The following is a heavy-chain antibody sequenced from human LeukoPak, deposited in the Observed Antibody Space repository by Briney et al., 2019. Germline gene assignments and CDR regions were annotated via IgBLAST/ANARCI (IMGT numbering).Heavy chain of an antibody. D-gene: IGHD7-27*01. CDR3: ASRKLGNDY. J-gene: IGHJ4*01. CDR1: GGSFSTYY. CDR2: INHSGST. Sequence: SETLSLTCAVYGGSFSTYYWSWIRQPPGKGLEWIGEINHSGSTNNNPSLKSRVTISVDTSKNQFSLKLSSVTAADTAVYYCASRKLGNDYWGQGTLVTVSS. V-gene: IGHV4-34*01.